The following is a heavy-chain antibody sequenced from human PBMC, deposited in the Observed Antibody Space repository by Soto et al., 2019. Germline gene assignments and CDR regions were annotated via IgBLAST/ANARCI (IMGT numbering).Heavy chain of an antibody. CDR3: ATTRGICGGGSCYGDYYYGLDV. CDR2: ISYSGST. V-gene: IGHV4-39*01. Sequence: SETLSLTCTVSGGSVSSSGYYWGLIRQPPGKGLEWIGSISYSGSTYYNPSLKSRVTISVDTSKNQFSLRLSSVTAADTAVYYCATTRGICGGGSCYGDYYYGLDVWGQGTTVTVSS. J-gene: IGHJ6*02. D-gene: IGHD2-15*01. CDR1: GGSVSSSGYY.